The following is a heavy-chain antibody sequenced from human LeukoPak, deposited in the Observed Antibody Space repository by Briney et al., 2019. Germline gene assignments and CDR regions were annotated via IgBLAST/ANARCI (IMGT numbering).Heavy chain of an antibody. V-gene: IGHV3-11*01. CDR1: GFTCSDYY. J-gene: IGHJ4*02. D-gene: IGHD3-10*01. Sequence: PGGSLRLSCAASGFTCSDYYMSWIRPAPGRGLEGVSYISSSGSTIYYADSVKGRFTISRDNAKNSLYLQMNSLRAEDTAVYYCARDSYYYYGSGDYNRDYWGQGTLVTVSS. CDR2: ISSSGSTI. CDR3: ARDSYYYYGSGDYNRDY.